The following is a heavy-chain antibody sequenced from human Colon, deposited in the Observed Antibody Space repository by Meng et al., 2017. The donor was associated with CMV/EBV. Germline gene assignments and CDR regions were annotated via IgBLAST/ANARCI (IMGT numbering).Heavy chain of an antibody. Sequence: PQVGAILLTLPETLALTCASYGGTFSEDYWRWIRHPPGRGLEWIGEIRHSGSTSYSYNSSLKSRVTISIDTSKNQFSLELTSVTAADTAVYYCAGGSYQAWELLHYWGQGTLVTVSS. D-gene: IGHD1-26*01. CDR3: AGGSYQAWELLHY. V-gene: IGHV4-34*08. CDR2: IRHSGSTSY. CDR1: GGTFSEDY. J-gene: IGHJ4*02.